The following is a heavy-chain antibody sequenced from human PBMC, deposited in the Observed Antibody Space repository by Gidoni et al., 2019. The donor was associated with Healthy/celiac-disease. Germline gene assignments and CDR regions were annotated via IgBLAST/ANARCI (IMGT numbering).Heavy chain of an antibody. CDR3: ARGPGEQWPTQY. D-gene: IGHD6-19*01. CDR2: INHSGRT. V-gene: IGHV4-34*01. CDR1: GGSFSGYY. J-gene: IGHJ4*02. Sequence: QVQLQQWGAGLLKPSETLSLTCAVYGGSFSGYYWSWIRQPPGKGLEWIGEINHSGRTNYNPSLKSRVTISVDTSKNQFSLKLSSVTAADTAVYYCARGPGEQWPTQYWGQGTLVTVSS.